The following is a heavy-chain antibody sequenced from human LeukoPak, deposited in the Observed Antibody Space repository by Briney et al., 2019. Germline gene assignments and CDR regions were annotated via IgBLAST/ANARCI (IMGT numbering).Heavy chain of an antibody. Sequence: RPGGSLRLSCEASGFTFSSYNMNWVRQAPGKRLEWVSSITSSSSYVFYADSVKGRFTISRDNAKNSLYLQMNSLRAEDTAVYYCARPSEVDWLLYGRDMPRYYYYMDVWGKGTTVTVSS. D-gene: IGHD3-9*01. CDR3: ARPSEVDWLLYGRDMPRYYYYMDV. CDR2: ITSSSSYV. J-gene: IGHJ6*03. V-gene: IGHV3-21*01. CDR1: GFTFSSYN.